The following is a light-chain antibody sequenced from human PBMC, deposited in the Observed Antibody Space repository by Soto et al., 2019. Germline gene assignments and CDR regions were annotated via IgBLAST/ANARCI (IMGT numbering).Light chain of an antibody. V-gene: IGKV1-5*01. J-gene: IGKJ4*01. CDR2: DAS. CDR1: QSISNW. Sequence: DIQMTQSPFTLSASVGARVTITCRASQSISNWLAWYHQTPGKAPKLLIFDASSLQSGVPSRFSGSGSGTEFTLTITSLQADDFGTYFCQQYYSYPITFGGGTKVDIK. CDR3: QQYYSYPIT.